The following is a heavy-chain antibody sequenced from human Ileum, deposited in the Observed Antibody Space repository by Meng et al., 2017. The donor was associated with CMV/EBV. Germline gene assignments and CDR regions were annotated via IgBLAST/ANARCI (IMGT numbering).Heavy chain of an antibody. CDR3: AHTAGWLSFH. J-gene: IGHJ1*01. D-gene: IGHD5-24*01. Sequence: QITLKESGPTLVKPTQTLTLTCNFSGFSLSDADVGVAWIRQPPGKPLEWLALLYWTGDNHYSPSLKSRPTISKDTSKNQVFLSMTNMDPLDTGTYYCAHTAGWLSFHWGPGALVTVSS. CDR2: LYWTGDN. V-gene: IGHV2-5*01. CDR1: GFSLSDADVG.